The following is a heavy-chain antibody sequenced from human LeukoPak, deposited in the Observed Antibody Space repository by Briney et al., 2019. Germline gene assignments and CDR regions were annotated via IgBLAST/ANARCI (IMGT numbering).Heavy chain of an antibody. V-gene: IGHV6-1*01. CDR3: PRAQAYSRRTFDY. CDR2: TYYRTKRYN. J-gene: IGHJ4*02. Sequence: SQTLSLTCAISGDSVSSYSAAWNWIRHSPSRGLVWLVRTYYRTKRYNEYAECVISRITNNPNTTKNQVFLKLKSVTTADTDVCCCPRAQAYSRRTFDYWGQGTLVTVSS. D-gene: IGHD1-26*01. CDR1: GDSVSSYSAA.